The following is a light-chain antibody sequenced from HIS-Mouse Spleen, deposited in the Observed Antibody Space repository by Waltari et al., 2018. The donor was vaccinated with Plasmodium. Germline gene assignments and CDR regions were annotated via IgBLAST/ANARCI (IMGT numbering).Light chain of an antibody. CDR1: ALPKHY. CDR3: YSTDSSGNHRV. J-gene: IGLJ3*02. CDR2: EDS. V-gene: IGLV3-10*01. Sequence: SYELTQQPSVSVSPEQTARITCSGDALPKHYASWYQQKSGQAPVLVIYEDSKRPSGIPERFSGSSSGTMATLTISGAQVEDEADYYCYSTDSSGNHRVFGGGTKLTVL.